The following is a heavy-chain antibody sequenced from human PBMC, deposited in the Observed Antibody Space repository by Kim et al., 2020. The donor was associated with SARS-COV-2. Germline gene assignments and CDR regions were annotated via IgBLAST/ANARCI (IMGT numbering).Heavy chain of an antibody. D-gene: IGHD6-13*01. CDR3: AKVGSSWPDEEDYFDY. V-gene: IGHV3-23*01. J-gene: IGHJ4*02. Sequence: SVKGRFTISRDNSKNTLYLQMNSLRAEDTAVYYCAKVGSSWPDEEDYFDYWGQGTLVTVSS.